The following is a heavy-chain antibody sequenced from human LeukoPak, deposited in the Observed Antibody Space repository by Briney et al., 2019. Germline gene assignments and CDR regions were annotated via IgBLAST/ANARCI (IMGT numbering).Heavy chain of an antibody. J-gene: IGHJ4*02. CDR3: AKDHLEMATAGCFDY. CDR2: INSDGSST. Sequence: PGGSLRLSCAASGFTFSSYWMHWVRQAPGKGLVWVSRINSDGSSTSYADSVKGRFTISRDNAKNTLYLQMNSLRAEDTAVYYCAKDHLEMATAGCFDYWGQGTLVTVSS. V-gene: IGHV3-74*01. CDR1: GFTFSSYW. D-gene: IGHD5-24*01.